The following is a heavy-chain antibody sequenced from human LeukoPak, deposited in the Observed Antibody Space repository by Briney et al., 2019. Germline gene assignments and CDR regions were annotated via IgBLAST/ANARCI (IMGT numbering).Heavy chain of an antibody. J-gene: IGHJ5*02. CDR2: ISGSGGST. CDR1: GFTFSSYA. Sequence: GGSLRLSCAASGFTFSSYALSWVRQAPGKGLEWVSAISGSGGSTYYADSVKGRFTISRDNSKNTLYLQMNSLRAEDTAVYYCAKTTPFYCSSTSCHVGWFDPWGQGTLVTVSS. CDR3: AKTTPFYCSSTSCHVGWFDP. V-gene: IGHV3-23*01. D-gene: IGHD2-2*01.